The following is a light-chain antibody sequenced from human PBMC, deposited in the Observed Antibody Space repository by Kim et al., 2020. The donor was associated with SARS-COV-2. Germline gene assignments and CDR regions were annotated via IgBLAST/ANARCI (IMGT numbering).Light chain of an antibody. V-gene: IGKV1-5*01. CDR3: QQYDSYPWT. J-gene: IGKJ1*01. CDR2: YAF. CDR1: HSVSWW. Sequence: ASVGDRVTISCRASHSVSWWLAWYQQKPGRAPKVLIYYAFNLESGVPSRFSGSGSGTEFTLTISSLRPDDFATYYCQQYDSYPWTFGQGTKVDIK.